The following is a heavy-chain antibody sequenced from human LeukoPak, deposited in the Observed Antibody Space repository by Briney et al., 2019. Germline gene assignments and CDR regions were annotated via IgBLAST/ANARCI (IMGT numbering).Heavy chain of an antibody. Sequence: ASVKVSCKASGYTFTSYGIRWVRQAPGQGLEWMGWISAYNGNTNYAQKLQGRVTMTTDTSTSTAYMELRSLRSDDTAVYYCARGSSIAVAGSFDYWGQGTLVTVSS. D-gene: IGHD6-19*01. CDR2: ISAYNGNT. CDR3: ARGSSIAVAGSFDY. CDR1: GYTFTSYG. V-gene: IGHV1-18*01. J-gene: IGHJ4*02.